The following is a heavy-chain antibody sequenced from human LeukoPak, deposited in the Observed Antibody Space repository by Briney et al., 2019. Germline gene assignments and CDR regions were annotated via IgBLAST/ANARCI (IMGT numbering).Heavy chain of an antibody. V-gene: IGHV3-7*01. J-gene: IGHJ3*01. D-gene: IGHD1-14*01. CDR3: ARGNPNRNALDL. Sequence: PGGSLRLSCAASGFTLSSYLMXXXRQAPGRXXXXVANXXXXXSEENYLXSVKGRFTVSRDNAKNSLFLQMNSLRGEDTAVYYCARGNPNRNALDLWGQGTMVTISS. CDR2: XXXXXSEE. CDR1: GFTLSSYL.